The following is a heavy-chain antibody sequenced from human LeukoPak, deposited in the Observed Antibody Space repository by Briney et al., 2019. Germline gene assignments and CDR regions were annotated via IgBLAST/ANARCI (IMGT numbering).Heavy chain of an antibody. CDR2: INPSGGST. D-gene: IGHD3-10*01. V-gene: IGHV1-46*01. CDR3: ARAPSPYGSVDY. CDR1: GYTFTSYY. Sequence: ASVKVSFKAAGYTFTSYYMHGVRQAPGQGLEWMGIINPSGGSTSYAQKFQGRVTMTRDTSTSTVYMELSSLRSEDTAVYYCARAPSPYGSVDYWGQGTLFTVSS. J-gene: IGHJ4*02.